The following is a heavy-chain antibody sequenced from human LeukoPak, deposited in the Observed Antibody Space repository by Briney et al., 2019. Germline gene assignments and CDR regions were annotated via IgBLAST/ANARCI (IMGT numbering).Heavy chain of an antibody. CDR3: ATSIAVAGTGDY. J-gene: IGHJ4*02. Sequence: ASVKVSCKVSGYTLTELSMHWVRQAPGKGLEWMGGFDPEDGETIYAQKFQGRVTVTEDTSTDTAYMELSSLRSEDTAVYYCATSIAVAGTGDYWGQGTLVTVSS. V-gene: IGHV1-24*01. CDR1: GYTLTELS. CDR2: FDPEDGET. D-gene: IGHD6-19*01.